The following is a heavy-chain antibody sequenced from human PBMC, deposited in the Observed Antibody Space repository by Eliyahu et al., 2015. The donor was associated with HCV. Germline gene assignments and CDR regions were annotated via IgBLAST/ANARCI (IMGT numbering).Heavy chain of an antibody. D-gene: IGHD4-17*01. CDR2: XXSXSDGGTT. CDR3: TTRTTVTTDY. J-gene: IGHJ4*02. Sequence: EVQLVESGGGLVKPGGSLRXSXAAXEFSFTXAWLSWVXQAPGKGLEWVGLXXSXSDGGTTDYAAPVKGRFTISRDDSKKTLYLQMNSLKTEDTAVYYCTTRTTVTTDYWGQGTLVTVSS. V-gene: IGHV3-15*01. CDR1: EFSFTXAW.